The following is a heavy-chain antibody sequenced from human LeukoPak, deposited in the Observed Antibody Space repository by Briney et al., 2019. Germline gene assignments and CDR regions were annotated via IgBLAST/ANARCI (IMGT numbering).Heavy chain of an antibody. CDR2: INHSGST. CDR1: GGSISSSNW. Sequence: SETLSLTCAVSGGSISSSNWWSWVRQPPGKGLEWIGEINHSGSTNYNPSLKSRVTISVDTSKNQFSLKLSSVTAADTAVYYCSYYDILTGYYRDYWGQGTLVTVSS. J-gene: IGHJ4*02. CDR3: SYYDILTGYYRDY. V-gene: IGHV4-4*02. D-gene: IGHD3-9*01.